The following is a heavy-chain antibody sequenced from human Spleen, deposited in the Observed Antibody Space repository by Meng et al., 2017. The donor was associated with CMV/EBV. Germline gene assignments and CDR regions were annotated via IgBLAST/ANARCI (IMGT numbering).Heavy chain of an antibody. J-gene: IGHJ4*02. CDR1: GGSISSDNW. Sequence: CAVSGGSISSDNWWSWIRQPPGKGLEWIGEIYHSGGTNYNPSLRSRVTISVDKSKSQFSLNLSSVTAADTAVYYCARPTRRGYFDYRGQGTLVTVSS. V-gene: IGHV4-4*02. CDR3: ARPTRRGYFDY. CDR2: IYHSGGT. D-gene: IGHD1-26*01.